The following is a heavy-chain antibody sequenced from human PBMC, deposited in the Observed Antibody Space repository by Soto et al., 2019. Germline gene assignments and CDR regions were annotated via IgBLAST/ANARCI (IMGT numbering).Heavy chain of an antibody. Sequence: QVKLVESGGAVVQSGRSLRLSCTASRFRFSAYGMHWVRQAPGKGLEWVALISDDGKTQFFTDSVEGRFTISRDNSRDTLYLQMNSLSPEDPDVYYCVKGGYKTGWPPFDHWGHGTRVTVSS. D-gene: IGHD6-19*01. V-gene: IGHV3-30*18. CDR3: VKGGYKTGWPPFDH. J-gene: IGHJ4*01. CDR2: ISDDGKTQ. CDR1: RFRFSAYG.